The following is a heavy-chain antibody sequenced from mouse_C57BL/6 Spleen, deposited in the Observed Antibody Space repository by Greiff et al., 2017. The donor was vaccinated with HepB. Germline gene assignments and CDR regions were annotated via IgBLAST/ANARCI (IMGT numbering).Heavy chain of an antibody. CDR2: IHPSDSDT. CDR3: AIPHSSGYFLDYAMDY. J-gene: IGHJ4*01. V-gene: IGHV1-74*01. D-gene: IGHD3-2*02. CDR1: GYTFTSYW. Sequence: QVQLQQPGAELVKPGASVKVSCKASGYTFTSYWMHWVKQRPGQGLEWIGRIHPSDSDTNYNQKFKGKATLTVDKSSSTAYMQLSSLTSEDSAVYYCAIPHSSGYFLDYAMDYWGQGTSVTVSS.